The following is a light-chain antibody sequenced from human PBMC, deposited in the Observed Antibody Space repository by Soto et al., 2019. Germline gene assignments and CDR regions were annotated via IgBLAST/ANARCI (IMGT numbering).Light chain of an antibody. V-gene: IGKV3-15*01. Sequence: EIVMTQSPATLSVSPGEGATLSCRASQSISSKLAWYQQKRGQAPRLLIYGASTRATGVPARFSGSGSGTEFTITISSLQSEDLAVYYCQHYNDWRWTFGQGTKVEIK. CDR1: QSISSK. CDR2: GAS. CDR3: QHYNDWRWT. J-gene: IGKJ1*01.